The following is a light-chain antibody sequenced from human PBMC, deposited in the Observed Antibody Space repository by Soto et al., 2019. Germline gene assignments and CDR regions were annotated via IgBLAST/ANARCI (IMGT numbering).Light chain of an antibody. Sequence: DIQMTQSPSSLSPSVGDRVTITCRASRSISDWLVWYQQKPGKAPELLIFDASNLKSGVSSRFSGSGSGTAFTLTISRLQPDDVATYYCLQYSSHSWTFGQGTKVDIK. CDR1: RSISDW. CDR3: LQYSSHSWT. J-gene: IGKJ1*01. V-gene: IGKV1-5*01. CDR2: DAS.